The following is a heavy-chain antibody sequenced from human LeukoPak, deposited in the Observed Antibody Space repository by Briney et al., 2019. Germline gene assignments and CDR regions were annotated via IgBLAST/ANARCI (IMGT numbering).Heavy chain of an antibody. Sequence: SETLSLTCTVSGGSISSSSYYWGWIRQPPGKRLEWIGSIYYSGSTYYNPSLKSRVTISVDTSKNQFSLKLSSVTAADTAVYYCARGRIQLWMGIDYWGQGTLVTVSS. CDR3: ARGRIQLWMGIDY. CDR2: IYYSGST. D-gene: IGHD5-18*01. J-gene: IGHJ4*02. CDR1: GGSISSSSYY. V-gene: IGHV4-39*01.